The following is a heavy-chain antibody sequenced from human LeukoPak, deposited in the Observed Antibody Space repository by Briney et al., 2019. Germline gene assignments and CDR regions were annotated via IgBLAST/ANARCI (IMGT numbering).Heavy chain of an antibody. D-gene: IGHD6-19*01. Sequence: GGSLRLSCAASGFTVSSNYMSWVRQAPGKGLEWVSVIYSGGSTYYADSVKGRFTISRDNSKNTLYLQMNSLRAEDTAVYYFARDRGSGWYDAFDIWGQGTMVTVSS. V-gene: IGHV3-53*01. CDR1: GFTVSSNY. CDR2: IYSGGST. CDR3: ARDRGSGWYDAFDI. J-gene: IGHJ3*02.